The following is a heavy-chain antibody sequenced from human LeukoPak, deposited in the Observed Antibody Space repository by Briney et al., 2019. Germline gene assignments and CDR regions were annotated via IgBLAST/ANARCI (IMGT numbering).Heavy chain of an antibody. CDR2: ISGSSSAI. D-gene: IGHD5-12*01. V-gene: IGHV3-48*01. CDR3: ATYSGYDRIFDY. J-gene: IGHJ4*02. CDR1: GFTFSTYG. Sequence: GGSLRLSCAASGFTFSTYGMSWVRQAPGKGLEWLSYISGSSSAINYADSVKGRFTISRDNAKNSLFLQMNSLRTEDTAVYYCATYSGYDRIFDYWGQGTLVTVSS.